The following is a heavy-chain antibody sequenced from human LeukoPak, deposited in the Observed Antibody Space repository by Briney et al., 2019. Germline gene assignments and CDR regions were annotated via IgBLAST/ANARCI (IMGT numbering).Heavy chain of an antibody. CDR3: ARHADILTGYPFDY. J-gene: IGHJ4*02. CDR1: GGSISSYY. D-gene: IGHD3-9*01. V-gene: IGHV4-59*08. CDR2: SYNSGNT. Sequence: SETLSLTCTVSGGSISSYYWSWIRQPPGKGLEWIGYSYNSGNTNYNPSLRSRVTISVDTSKNQFSLKLSSVTAADAAVYYCARHADILTGYPFDYWGQGTLVTVSS.